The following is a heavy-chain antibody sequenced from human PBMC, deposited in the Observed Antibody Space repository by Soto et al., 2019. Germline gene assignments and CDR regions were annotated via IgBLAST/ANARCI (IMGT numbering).Heavy chain of an antibody. V-gene: IGHV3-23*01. J-gene: IGHJ4*02. Sequence: PGGSLRLSCAASGFTFSSYAMSWVRQAPGKGLEWISALSGRGGSTYYADSVKGRFTISRANSKNPLYLQMNSLRADDTAVYYCAKLITMGRGVIIKAPYYFDYWCQGTLVTFSS. CDR1: GFTFSSYA. CDR2: LSGRGGST. CDR3: AKLITMGRGVIIKAPYYFDY. D-gene: IGHD3-10*01.